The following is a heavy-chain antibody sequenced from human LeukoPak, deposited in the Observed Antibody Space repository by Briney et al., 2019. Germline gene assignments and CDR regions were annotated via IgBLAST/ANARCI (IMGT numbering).Heavy chain of an antibody. V-gene: IGHV4-39*01. Sequence: SETLSLTCTVSGGSIISSSYYSGWIRQPPRKGLEWLGCIYYSGSTSYHPSLKSRVTISVDTSKNQFSLKLSSVTAADTALYYCARHADYRTYYFDYWGQGTLVTVSS. J-gene: IGHJ4*02. CDR2: IYYSGST. CDR1: GGSIISSSYY. D-gene: IGHD4-11*01. CDR3: ARHADYRTYYFDY.